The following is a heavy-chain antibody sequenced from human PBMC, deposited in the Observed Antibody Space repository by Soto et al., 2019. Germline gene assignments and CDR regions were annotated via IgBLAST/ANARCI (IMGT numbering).Heavy chain of an antibody. CDR3: ARDPSYYGMDV. J-gene: IGHJ6*02. V-gene: IGHV1-3*05. Sequence: QVQLVQSGAEEKKPGASVKVSCKASGYTFTSYAMHWVRQAPGQRLEWMGWINAGNGNTKYSQKFQGRVTITRDTSESTDYMELSSLRSEDTAVYYCARDPSYYGMDVWGQGTTVTVSS. CDR2: INAGNGNT. CDR1: GYTFTSYA.